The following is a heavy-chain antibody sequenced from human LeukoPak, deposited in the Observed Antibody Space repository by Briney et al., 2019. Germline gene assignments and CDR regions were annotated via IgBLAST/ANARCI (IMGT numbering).Heavy chain of an antibody. J-gene: IGHJ1*01. CDR1: GFTFSNYG. CDR3: AKPRTFYDILTVSFQQ. Sequence: PGGSLRLSCAASGFTFSNYGMHWVRQAPGKGLEWVAVISYDGGEQHYGDSVKGRFSISRDDSESTIYLQMNSLTVEDTALYYCAKPRTFYDILTVSFQQWGQGTWVTVSS. V-gene: IGHV3-30*18. D-gene: IGHD3-9*01. CDR2: ISYDGGEQ.